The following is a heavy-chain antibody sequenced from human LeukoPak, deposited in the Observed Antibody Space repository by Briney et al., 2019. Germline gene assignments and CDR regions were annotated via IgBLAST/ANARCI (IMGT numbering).Heavy chain of an antibody. CDR2: IKSKTDGGTT. V-gene: IGHV3-15*01. CDR1: GFTFSNAW. D-gene: IGHD3-9*01. Sequence: GGSLRLPCAASGFTFSNAWMSWVRQAPGKGLEWVGRIKSKTDGGTTDYAAPVKGRFTISRDDSKNTLYLQMNSLKTEDTAVYYCTTDRTSHILTGGPLIYYYYGMDVWGQGTTVTVSS. J-gene: IGHJ6*02. CDR3: TTDRTSHILTGGPLIYYYYGMDV.